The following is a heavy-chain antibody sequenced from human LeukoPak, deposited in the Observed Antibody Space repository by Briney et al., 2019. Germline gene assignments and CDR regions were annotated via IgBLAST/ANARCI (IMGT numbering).Heavy chain of an antibody. D-gene: IGHD6-13*01. J-gene: IGHJ4*02. CDR1: GYTLTELS. CDR3: ATDPRIAAATGADY. Sequence: GASVKVSCKVSGYTLTELSMHWVRQAPGKGLEWMGGFDPEDGETIYAQKFQGRVTMTEDTSTDTAYMELSSLRSEDTAVYYCATDPRIAAATGADYWGQGTLVTVSS. V-gene: IGHV1-24*01. CDR2: FDPEDGET.